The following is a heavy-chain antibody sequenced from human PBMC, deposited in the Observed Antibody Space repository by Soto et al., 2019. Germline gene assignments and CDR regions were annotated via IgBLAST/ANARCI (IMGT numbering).Heavy chain of an antibody. J-gene: IGHJ3*01. CDR3: ARGLATLPVFAFYV. V-gene: IGHV2-5*01. CDR1: GISLSTSGVG. CDR2: IYWNDDK. Sequence: QITVKGSGPTLVKPTQTLTLTCSLSGISLSTSGVGLGWIRQTPGKALEWLALIYWNDDKHYSPSLKGRLTITKDTSKNQAVLTMTEMDPVEPATYYWARGLATLPVFAFYVWGQGTVVTVSS.